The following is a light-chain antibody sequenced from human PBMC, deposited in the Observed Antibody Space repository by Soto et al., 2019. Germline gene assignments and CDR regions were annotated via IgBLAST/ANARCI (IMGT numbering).Light chain of an antibody. Sequence: DIVLTQSPDTLSLSPGERATLSCRASQSVTNKYLAWFQQIPGQAPRLLIFGASNRATGITDRFSGSGSGRDFTLTISRVEPEDFAVYYCQQYASTPWTFGQGTKVDIK. CDR2: GAS. V-gene: IGKV3-20*01. CDR3: QQYASTPWT. J-gene: IGKJ1*01. CDR1: QSVTNKY.